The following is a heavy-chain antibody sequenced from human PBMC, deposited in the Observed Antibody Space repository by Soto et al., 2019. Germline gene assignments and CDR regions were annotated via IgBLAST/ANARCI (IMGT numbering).Heavy chain of an antibody. CDR2: IYYSGST. D-gene: IGHD3-10*01. Sequence: QLQLQESGPGLVKPSETLSLTCTVSGGSISSSSYYWGWIRQPPGKGLEWIGSIYYSGSTYYNPSRKSRGNISVDTSKSQFSLKLSSVTAADTAVYYCARLWDSGTTPWGQGTLVTVSS. CDR1: GGSISSSSYY. J-gene: IGHJ5*02. V-gene: IGHV4-39*01. CDR3: ARLWDSGTTP.